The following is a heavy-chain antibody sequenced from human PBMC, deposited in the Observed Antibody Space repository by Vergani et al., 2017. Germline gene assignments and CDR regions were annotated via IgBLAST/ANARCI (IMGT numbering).Heavy chain of an antibody. V-gene: IGHV3-9*01. D-gene: IGHD3-10*01. CDR3: AVGSGSYKYYFDY. CDR2: ISWNSGSI. CDR1: GFTFDDYA. J-gene: IGHJ4*02. Sequence: EVQLVESGGGLVQPGRSLRLSCAASGFTFDDYAMHWVRQAPGKGLEWVSGISWNSGSIGYADSVKGRFTISRDNAKNSLYLQMNSLRAEDTALYYCAVGSGSYKYYFDYWGQGTLVTVSS.